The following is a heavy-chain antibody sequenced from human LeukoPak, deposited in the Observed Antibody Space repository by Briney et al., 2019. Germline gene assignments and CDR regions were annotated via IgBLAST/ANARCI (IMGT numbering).Heavy chain of an antibody. D-gene: IGHD2-15*01. CDR3: AREFCSGGSCRAAFDI. J-gene: IGHJ3*02. CDR1: GFTFSSYS. V-gene: IGHV3-21*01. CDR2: ISSSSSYI. Sequence: GGSLRLSCAASGFTFSSYSMNWVRQAPGKGLEWVSSISSSSSYIYYADSVKGRFTISRDSAKNSLYLQMNSLRAEDTAVYYCAREFCSGGSCRAAFDIWGQGTMVTVSS.